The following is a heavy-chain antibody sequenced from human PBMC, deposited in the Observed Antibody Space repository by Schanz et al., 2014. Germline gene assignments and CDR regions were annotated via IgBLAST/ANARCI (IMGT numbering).Heavy chain of an antibody. CDR2: MSYDGSIK. CDR3: AKQIHYDILTVTRN. D-gene: IGHD3-9*01. Sequence: QVQLVESGGGVVQPGRSLRLSCAASGFTFSSYGMHWVRQAPGKGLEWVAAMSYDGSIKYYGDSVKGRFTISRDNSKNPLYLQMNSLRAEDTAVYYCAKQIHYDILTVTRNWGQGTLVTVSS. V-gene: IGHV3-33*06. J-gene: IGHJ4*02. CDR1: GFTFSSYG.